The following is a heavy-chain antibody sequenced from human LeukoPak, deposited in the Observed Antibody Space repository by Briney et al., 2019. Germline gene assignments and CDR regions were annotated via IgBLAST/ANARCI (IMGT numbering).Heavy chain of an antibody. Sequence: SETLSLTCAVYGGSFSGYYWSWIRQPPGKGLEWTGEINHSGSTNYNPSLKSRVTISVDTSKNQFSLKLSSVTAADTAVYYCARGFGVVINYYGMDVWGQGTTVTVSS. D-gene: IGHD3-3*01. CDR2: INHSGST. CDR1: GGSFSGYY. V-gene: IGHV4-34*01. J-gene: IGHJ6*02. CDR3: ARGFGVVINYYGMDV.